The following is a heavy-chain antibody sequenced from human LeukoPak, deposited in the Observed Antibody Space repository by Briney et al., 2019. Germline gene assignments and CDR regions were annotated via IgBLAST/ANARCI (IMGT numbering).Heavy chain of an antibody. CDR1: GGSISSYK. J-gene: IGHJ4*02. CDR2: IYSSGST. CDR3: ARDRSGLLWFDVGY. Sequence: SETLSLTCTVSGGSISSYKWSWIRQPAGKGLEWIGRIYSSGSTNYTPSLKSRVTMSVDTSKNQFSLKLSSVTAADTAVYYCARDRSGLLWFDVGYWGQGTLVTVSS. D-gene: IGHD3-10*01. V-gene: IGHV4-4*07.